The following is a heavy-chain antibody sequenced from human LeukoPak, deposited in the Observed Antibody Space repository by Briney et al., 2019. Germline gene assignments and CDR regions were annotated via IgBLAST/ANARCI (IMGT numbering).Heavy chain of an antibody. CDR1: GGTFSSYA. CDR3: ARTTMVRGVIIPYYFDY. D-gene: IGHD3-10*01. J-gene: IGHJ4*02. V-gene: IGHV1-69*06. Sequence: GASVKVSCKASGGTFSSYAISWVRQAPGQGLEWMGGIIPIFGTANYAQKFQGRVTITADKSTSTAYMELSSLRSEDTAVYYCARTTMVRGVIIPYYFDYWGQGTLVTVSS. CDR2: IIPIFGTA.